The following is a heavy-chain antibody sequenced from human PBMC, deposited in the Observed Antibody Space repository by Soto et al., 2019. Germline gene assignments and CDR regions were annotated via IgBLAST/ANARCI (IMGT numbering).Heavy chain of an antibody. CDR2: INQDASEK. J-gene: IGHJ6*02. CDR3: ARDEGYCRSSSCYDYYYAMDV. V-gene: IGHV3-7*03. CDR1: GFTFNMYW. Sequence: GGSLRLSCAASGFTFNMYWMTWVRQAPGKGLEWVANINQDASEKYYVDSVKGRFTISRDNAKNSLYLEMNSLRDEDTAVYYCARDEGYCRSSSCYDYYYAMDVWGQGTTVTVSS. D-gene: IGHD2-2*01.